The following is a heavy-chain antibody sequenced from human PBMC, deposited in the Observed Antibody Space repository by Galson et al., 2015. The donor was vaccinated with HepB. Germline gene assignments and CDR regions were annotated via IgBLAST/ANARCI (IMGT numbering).Heavy chain of an antibody. Sequence: SLRLSCAASGFTFSGSAMHWVRQASGKGLEWVGRIRSKANSYATAYAASVKGRFTISRDDSKNTAYLQMNSLKTEDTAVYYCTSGQIAVEVGYYYYMDVWGKGTTVTVSS. D-gene: IGHD6-19*01. J-gene: IGHJ6*03. CDR1: GFTFSGSA. CDR3: TSGQIAVEVGYYYYMDV. V-gene: IGHV3-73*01. CDR2: IRSKANSYAT.